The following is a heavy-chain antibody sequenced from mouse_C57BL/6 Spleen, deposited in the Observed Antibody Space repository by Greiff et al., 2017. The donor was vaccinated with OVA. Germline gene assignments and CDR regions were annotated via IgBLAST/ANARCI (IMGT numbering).Heavy chain of an antibody. D-gene: IGHD1-1*01. CDR3: ARRYYGSGHWYFDV. J-gene: IGHJ1*03. CDR1: GYTFTSYW. V-gene: IGHV1-52*01. Sequence: VQLQQPGAELVRPGSSVKLSCKASGYTFTSYWMHWVKQRPIQGLEWIGNIDPSDSETHYNQKFKDKATLTVDKSSSTAYMQLSSLTSEDSAVYYCARRYYGSGHWYFDVWGTGTTVTVSS. CDR2: IDPSDSET.